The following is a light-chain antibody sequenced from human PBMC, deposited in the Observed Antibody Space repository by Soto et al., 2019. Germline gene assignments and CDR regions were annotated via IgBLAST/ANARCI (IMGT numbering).Light chain of an antibody. CDR1: QVSSSW. V-gene: IGKV1-5*03. CDR3: QQYNSYSEA. Sequence: DIHMTQSPSTLSGSVGDRVTITCQSRQVSSSWLAGYQQKPGKAPKLLIYGASTLKSGVPSRFSGSGSGTEFTLTISSLQADDFAVYYCQQYNSYSEAFGQGTKVDIK. CDR2: GAS. J-gene: IGKJ1*01.